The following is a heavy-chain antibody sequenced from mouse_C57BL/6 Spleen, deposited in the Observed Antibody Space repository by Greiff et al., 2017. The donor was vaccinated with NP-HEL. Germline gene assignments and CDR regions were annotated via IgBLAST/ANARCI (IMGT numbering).Heavy chain of an antibody. D-gene: IGHD1-1*01. V-gene: IGHV1-18*01. J-gene: IGHJ1*03. CDR1: GYTFTDYN. CDR2: INPNNGGT. CDR3: TRIITTVVDYWYFDV. Sequence: VQLQQSGPELVKPGASVKIPCKASGYTFTDYNMDWVKQSHGKSLEWIGDINPNNGGTIYNQKFKGKATLTVDKSSSTAYMELRSLTSEDTAVYYCTRIITTVVDYWYFDVWGKGTTVTVSS.